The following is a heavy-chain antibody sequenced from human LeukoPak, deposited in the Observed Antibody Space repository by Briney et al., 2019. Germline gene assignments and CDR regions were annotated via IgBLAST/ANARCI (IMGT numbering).Heavy chain of an antibody. CDR3: AKANHYYGMDV. Sequence: PGGFLRLSCAASGFTFDDYAMHWVRQAPGKGLEWVSGISWNSGSIGYADSVKGRFTISRDNAKNSLYLQMNSLRAEDTALYYCAKANHYYGMDVWGQGTTVTVSS. CDR1: GFTFDDYA. V-gene: IGHV3-9*01. CDR2: ISWNSGSI. J-gene: IGHJ6*02. D-gene: IGHD1-14*01.